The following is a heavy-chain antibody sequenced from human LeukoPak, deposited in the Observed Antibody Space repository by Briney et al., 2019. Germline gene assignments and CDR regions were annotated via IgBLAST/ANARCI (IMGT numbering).Heavy chain of an antibody. D-gene: IGHD3-10*01. J-gene: IGHJ4*02. CDR2: IGGSGVTT. V-gene: IGHV3-23*01. Sequence: HPGGSLRLSCAVSGFTFSTYAMSWVRQAPGKGLEWVSFIGGSGVTTFYAGSVRGRFTISRDNAKSTLYLQMNSLRAEDTAVYYCAASFTYYFNYWGQGTLVTVS. CDR1: GFTFSTYA. CDR3: AASFTYYFNY.